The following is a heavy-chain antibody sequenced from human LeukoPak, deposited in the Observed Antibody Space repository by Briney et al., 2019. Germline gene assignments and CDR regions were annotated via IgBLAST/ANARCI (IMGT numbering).Heavy chain of an antibody. Sequence: GGSLRLSCAASGFTFSSYGMHWVRQAPGNGLEWVAVIWYDGSNKYYADSVKGRFTISRDNSKNTLYLQMNSLRAEDTAVYYCARQDVVVPAEAYYYGMDVWGQGTTVTVSS. D-gene: IGHD2-2*01. CDR2: IWYDGSNK. J-gene: IGHJ6*02. V-gene: IGHV3-33*01. CDR1: GFTFSSYG. CDR3: ARQDVVVPAEAYYYGMDV.